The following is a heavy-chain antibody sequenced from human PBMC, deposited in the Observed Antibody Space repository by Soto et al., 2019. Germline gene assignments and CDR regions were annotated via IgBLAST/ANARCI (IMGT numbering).Heavy chain of an antibody. J-gene: IGHJ6*02. CDR2: NYYNGST. V-gene: IGHV4-59*01. CDR1: GGSISSYY. Sequence: QVQLQESGTGLVKPSETLSLTCTVSGGSISSYYWSWIRQPPGKGLEWFGYNYYNGSTNYNPSLQSRFTISVDTSKNQFSLKLSSVTAADTAVYYCARGDPLLWFGEKVYYGMDVWGQGTTVTVSS. D-gene: IGHD3-10*01. CDR3: ARGDPLLWFGEKVYYGMDV.